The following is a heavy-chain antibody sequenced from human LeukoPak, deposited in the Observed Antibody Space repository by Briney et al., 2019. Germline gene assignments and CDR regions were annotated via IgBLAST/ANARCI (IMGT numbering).Heavy chain of an antibody. Sequence: SETLSLTCTVPGYSISSSYYWSWIRQPAGKGLEWIGRIYTSGSTNYNPSLKSRVTISVDTSKNQFSLKLSSVTAADTAVYYCARVLWFGELNWFDPWGQGTLVTVSS. V-gene: IGHV4-61*02. J-gene: IGHJ5*02. CDR1: GYSISSSYY. CDR2: IYTSGST. CDR3: ARVLWFGELNWFDP. D-gene: IGHD3-10*01.